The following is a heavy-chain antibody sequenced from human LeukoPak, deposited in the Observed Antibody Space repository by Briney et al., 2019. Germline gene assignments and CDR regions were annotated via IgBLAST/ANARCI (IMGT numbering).Heavy chain of an antibody. V-gene: IGHV3-49*04. Sequence: GGSLRLSCTASGFTFGDYAMSWVRQAPGKGLERVGFIRSKAYGGTTEYAASVKGRFTISRDGSISIAYLQMNSLKTEDTAVYYCGVAATGRGADYWGQGTLVTVSS. CDR2: IRSKAYGGTT. J-gene: IGHJ4*02. CDR3: GVAATGRGADY. D-gene: IGHD2-15*01. CDR1: GFTFGDYA.